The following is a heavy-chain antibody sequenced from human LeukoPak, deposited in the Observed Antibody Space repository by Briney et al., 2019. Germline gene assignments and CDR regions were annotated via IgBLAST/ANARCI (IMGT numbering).Heavy chain of an antibody. J-gene: IGHJ3*02. V-gene: IGHV3-7*01. D-gene: IGHD1-20*01. Sequence: GGSLRLSCAASGFIFSDNYMSWVRQAPGKGLEWVANIKQDGSEKYYVDSVKGRFTISRDNAKNSLYLQMNSLRAEDTAVYYCARGGDGITTDDAFDIWGQGTMVTVSS. CDR1: GFIFSDNY. CDR2: IKQDGSEK. CDR3: ARGGDGITTDDAFDI.